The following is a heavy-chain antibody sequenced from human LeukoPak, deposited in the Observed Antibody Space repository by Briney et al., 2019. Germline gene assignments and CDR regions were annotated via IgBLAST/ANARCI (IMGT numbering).Heavy chain of an antibody. CDR2: INNDGSDV. D-gene: IGHD4/OR15-4a*01. J-gene: IGHJ4*02. Sequence: GGSLRLSCAASGFSFNTYWMHWVRQAPGKGLVWVSRINNDGSDVNYADSVKGRFTISRDNAKTTLYLQMNSLRDEDTAVYYCARGGYGAHMGWGQGTLVTVSS. CDR3: ARGGYGAHMG. V-gene: IGHV3-74*01. CDR1: GFSFNTYW.